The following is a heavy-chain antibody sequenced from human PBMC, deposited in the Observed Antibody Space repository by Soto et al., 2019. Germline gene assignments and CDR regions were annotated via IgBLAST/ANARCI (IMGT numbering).Heavy chain of an antibody. CDR2: IYYSGST. J-gene: IGHJ4*02. Sequence: ASETLSLTCTVSGGSISSSSYYWGWLRQLTGKGLEWIGSIYYSGSTYYNPALKSRVTISVDTSKNQFSLKLSSVTAADTAVYYCARHAYYYDSWGQGTLVTVSS. V-gene: IGHV4-39*01. CDR1: GGSISSSSYY. D-gene: IGHD3-22*01. CDR3: ARHAYYYDS.